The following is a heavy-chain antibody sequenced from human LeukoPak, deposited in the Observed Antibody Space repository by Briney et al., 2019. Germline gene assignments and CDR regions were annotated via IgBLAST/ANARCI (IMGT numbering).Heavy chain of an antibody. J-gene: IGHJ4*02. V-gene: IGHV4-39*01. Sequence: SETLSLTCTVSGDSINSSDNYWAWIRQPPGEGLEWIGTIYYSGSTYYKSSLKSRLTISVDSSKNQFSLKMISVTAADTGVYYCARHGNWDPFDYWGQGALVTVSS. D-gene: IGHD7-27*01. CDR3: ARHGNWDPFDY. CDR2: IYYSGST. CDR1: GDSINSSDNY.